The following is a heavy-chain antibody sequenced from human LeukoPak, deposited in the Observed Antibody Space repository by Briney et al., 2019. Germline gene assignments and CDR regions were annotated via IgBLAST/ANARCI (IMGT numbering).Heavy chain of an antibody. J-gene: IGHJ4*02. CDR2: IYYSGST. D-gene: IGHD2-21*01. Sequence: PSETLSLTCTVSGGATSSYYWSWIRQPPGKVLEWIGYIYYSGSTNYNPSLKSRVTISVDTSKNQFSLKLSSVTAADTAVFFFFRQKTAYEIDYWGQGTLVTVSS. CDR1: GGATSSYY. V-gene: IGHV4-59*01. CDR3: FRQKTAYEIDY.